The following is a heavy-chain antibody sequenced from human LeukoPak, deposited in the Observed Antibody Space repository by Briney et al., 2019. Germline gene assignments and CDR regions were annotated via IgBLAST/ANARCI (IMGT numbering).Heavy chain of an antibody. V-gene: IGHV1-18*01. J-gene: IGHJ4*02. CDR3: ARERVVGATPIDY. Sequence: ASVKVSCKASGYIFTNFGISWVRQARGQGLEWMGWISGYNGNTKYVQKFQGRVTMTTDTSTSTAYMELRSLRSDDTAVYYCARERVVGATPIDYWGQGTLVTVSS. CDR1: GYIFTNFG. D-gene: IGHD1-26*01. CDR2: ISGYNGNT.